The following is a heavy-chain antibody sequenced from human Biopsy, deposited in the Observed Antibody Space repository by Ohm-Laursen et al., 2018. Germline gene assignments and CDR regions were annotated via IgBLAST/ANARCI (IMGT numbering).Heavy chain of an antibody. J-gene: IGHJ3*01. D-gene: IGHD3-3*01. V-gene: IGHV4-59*08. CDR2: ASYSGYT. CDR1: DDSIRNFY. Sequence: SETLSLTWTVSDDSIRNFYWTWIRQPPGQGLEWIGHASYSGYTNYNPSLKSRVTISVDTSKNHFSLNLRSVTAADTAVYSCARLGNFWNAEDGLDLWGLGTMVTVSS. CDR3: ARLGNFWNAEDGLDL.